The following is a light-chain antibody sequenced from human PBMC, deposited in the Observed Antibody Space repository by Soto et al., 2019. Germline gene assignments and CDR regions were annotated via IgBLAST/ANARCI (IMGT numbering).Light chain of an antibody. V-gene: IGKV1-5*03. CDR3: QQYNSYPT. Sequence: DIQMTQSPSTLSASVGDRVTITCRASQSISSWLAWYQQKPGKASKILIYKASSLDRGVPSRFSGSGSGTEFTLTISSLQPDDFATYYCQQYNSYPTFGGGTKVEIK. J-gene: IGKJ4*01. CDR2: KAS. CDR1: QSISSW.